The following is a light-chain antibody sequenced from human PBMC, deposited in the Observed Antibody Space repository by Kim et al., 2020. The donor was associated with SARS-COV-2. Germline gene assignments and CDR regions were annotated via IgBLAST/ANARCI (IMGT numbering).Light chain of an antibody. CDR2: DVS. Sequence: GTSITITCTGTSSDIGAYNYVSWYQQHPGTAPKLMIYDVSKRPSGVSDRFSGSKSGNTASLTVSGLQAEDEADYYCSSYTSSSTLVFGGGTQLTVL. V-gene: IGLV2-14*03. CDR3: SSYTSSSTLV. CDR1: SSDIGAYNY. J-gene: IGLJ2*01.